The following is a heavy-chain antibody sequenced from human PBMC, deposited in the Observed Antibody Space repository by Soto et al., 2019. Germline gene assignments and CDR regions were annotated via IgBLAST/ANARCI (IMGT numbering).Heavy chain of an antibody. J-gene: IGHJ6*02. CDR3: ARDEFGYYGMDV. CDR1: GFTVSSNY. Sequence: GGSLRLSCAASGFTVSSNYMSWVRQAPGKGLEWVSVIYSGGSTYYADSVNGRFTISRDNSKSTLYLQMNSLRAEDTAVYYCARDEFGYYGMDVWGQGTTVTVSS. CDR2: IYSGGST. D-gene: IGHD3-10*01. V-gene: IGHV3-53*01.